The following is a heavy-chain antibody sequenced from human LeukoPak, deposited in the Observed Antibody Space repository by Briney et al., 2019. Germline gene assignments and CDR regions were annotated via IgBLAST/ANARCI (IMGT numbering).Heavy chain of an antibody. CDR3: ARAPDLVVVPASDY. CDR2: ISTTSSFI. D-gene: IGHD2-2*01. Sequence: PGGSLRLSCAASGFTFSTYSMNWVRQAPGKGLEWISSISTTSSFIYYADSVKGRFTISRDNAKNSLYLEMNSLRAEDTALYYCARAPDLVVVPASDYWGQGTLVTVSS. CDR1: GFTFSTYS. J-gene: IGHJ4*02. V-gene: IGHV3-21*01.